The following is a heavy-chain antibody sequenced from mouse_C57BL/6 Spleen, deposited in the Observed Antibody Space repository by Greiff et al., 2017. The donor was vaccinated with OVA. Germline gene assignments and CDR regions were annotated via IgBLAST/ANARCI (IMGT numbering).Heavy chain of an antibody. CDR2: IFPGSGST. Sequence: QVQLQQSVPELVKPGASVKISCKASGYTFTDYYINWVKQRPGQGLEWIGWIFPGSGSTYYNEKFKGKATLTVDKSSSTAYMLLSSLTSEDSAVYFCARSTGHYYGSSYVDWFAYWGQGTLVTVSA. D-gene: IGHD1-1*01. CDR1: GYTFTDYY. V-gene: IGHV1-75*01. J-gene: IGHJ3*01. CDR3: ARSTGHYYGSSYVDWFAY.